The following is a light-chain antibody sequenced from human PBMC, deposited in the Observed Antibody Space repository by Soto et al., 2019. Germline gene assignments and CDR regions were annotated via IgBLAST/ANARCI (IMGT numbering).Light chain of an antibody. V-gene: IGLV1-47*01. CDR2: RND. CDR1: ISNLGSNF. CDR3: AAWDDSLRGVV. Sequence: QSVLTQPPSASGTPGQRVTISCSGSISNLGSNFVFWYQQLPGAAPKLLISRNDQRPSRVPDRFSGSKSGTSASLAISGLRSEDEADYHCAAWDDSLRGVVFGGGTKVTVL. J-gene: IGLJ3*02.